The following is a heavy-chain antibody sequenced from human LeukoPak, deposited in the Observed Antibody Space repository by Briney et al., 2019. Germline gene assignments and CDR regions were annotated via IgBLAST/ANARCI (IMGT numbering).Heavy chain of an antibody. CDR3: ARAPNYGFWSGLQYYYYGMDV. CDR1: GFTFSDYY. V-gene: IGHV3-11*01. J-gene: IGHJ6*02. Sequence: GGSLRLSCAASGFTFSDYYMSWIRQAPGKGLEWVSYISSSGSTIYYADSVKGRFTISRDNAKNSLYLQVNSLRAEDTAVYYCARAPNYGFWSGLQYYYYGMDVWGQGTTVTVSS. CDR2: ISSSGSTI. D-gene: IGHD3-3*01.